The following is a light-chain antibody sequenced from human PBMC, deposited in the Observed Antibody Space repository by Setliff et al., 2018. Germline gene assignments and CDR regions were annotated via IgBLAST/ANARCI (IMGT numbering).Light chain of an antibody. V-gene: IGLV1-44*01. Sequence: QSALTKPPSASGTPGQRVTIPCSGSSSNIGSNTVNWYQQLPGTAPKLLIYRNNQRPSGVPDRSSGSKSGTSASLAISGLQSEDEADYYCAAWDDSLNGYVFGTGTKGTVL. CDR3: AAWDDSLNGYV. CDR1: SSNIGSNT. CDR2: RNN. J-gene: IGLJ1*01.